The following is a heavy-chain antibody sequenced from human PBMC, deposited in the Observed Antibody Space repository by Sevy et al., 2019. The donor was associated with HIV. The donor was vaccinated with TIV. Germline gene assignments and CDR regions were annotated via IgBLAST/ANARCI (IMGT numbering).Heavy chain of an antibody. J-gene: IGHJ6*02. V-gene: IGHV1-2*02. D-gene: IGHD3-10*01. Sequence: ASVKVSCKASGYTFSGYDMHWVRQAPGQGLEWMGWINPNSGGTNYAQKFQGRVTMTRDTSISTAYMELSRLRSDDTAVYYCARATQDYYGSGSYYKPGMDVWGQGTTVTVSS. CDR1: GYTFSGYD. CDR2: INPNSGGT. CDR3: ARATQDYYGSGSYYKPGMDV.